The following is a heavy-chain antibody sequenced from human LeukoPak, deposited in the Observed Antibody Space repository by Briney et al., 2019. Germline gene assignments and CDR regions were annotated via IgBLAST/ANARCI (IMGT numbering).Heavy chain of an antibody. CDR1: GFTVSSIY. CDR2: IYSGGNT. D-gene: IGHD2-8*02. J-gene: IGHJ1*01. Sequence: SGGSLRLSCAVSGFTVSSIYMGWARQAPGKGLEWVSVIYSGGNTYYADSVKGRFTISRVNSKNTPYLQMNSLRAEDTAVYYYASRYCNGGQCYSVYFQHWGQGTLVTVSS. CDR3: ASRYCNGGQCYSVYFQH. V-gene: IGHV3-53*01.